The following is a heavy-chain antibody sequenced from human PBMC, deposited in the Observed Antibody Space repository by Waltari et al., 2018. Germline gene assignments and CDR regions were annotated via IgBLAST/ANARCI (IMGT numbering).Heavy chain of an antibody. CDR2: IIPIFGTA. J-gene: IGHJ4*02. V-gene: IGHV1-69*05. CDR1: GGTFSSYA. D-gene: IGHD3-10*01. Sequence: QVQLVQSGAEVKKPGSSVKVSCKASGGTFSSYAISWVRQAPGQGLEWMGRIIPIFGTANYAQKFQGRVTITTDESTSTAYMELSSLRSEDTAVYYCASNRYYGSGSYYYFDYWGQGTLVTVSS. CDR3: ASNRYYGSGSYYYFDY.